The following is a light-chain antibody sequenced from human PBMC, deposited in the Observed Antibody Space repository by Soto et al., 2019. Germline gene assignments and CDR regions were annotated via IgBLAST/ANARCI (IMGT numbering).Light chain of an antibody. CDR3: QQSDSTPYT. CDR2: KAS. Sequence: DIQMTQSPSTLSASVGDRVTITCRASQSISSWLAWYQQKPGKAPKLLIYKASSLESGVPSRFSGSGYGTDFNLTIASLQPEDFSTYYCQQSDSTPYTFGKGT. CDR1: QSISSW. J-gene: IGKJ2*01. V-gene: IGKV1-5*03.